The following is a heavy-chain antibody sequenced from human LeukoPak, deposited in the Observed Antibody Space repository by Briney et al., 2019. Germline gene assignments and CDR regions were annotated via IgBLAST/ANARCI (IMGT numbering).Heavy chain of an antibody. CDR3: ARSMVRGVINY. J-gene: IGHJ4*02. Sequence: PSQTLSLTCTVSGGSISSGSYYWSWIQQPAGKGMEWIGRIYTSGSTNCHPSLKSRVTISVDTSKNQLSLKLSSVTAADTAVYYCARSMVRGVINYWGQGTLVTVSS. CDR2: IYTSGST. D-gene: IGHD3-10*01. CDR1: GGSISSGSYY. V-gene: IGHV4-61*02.